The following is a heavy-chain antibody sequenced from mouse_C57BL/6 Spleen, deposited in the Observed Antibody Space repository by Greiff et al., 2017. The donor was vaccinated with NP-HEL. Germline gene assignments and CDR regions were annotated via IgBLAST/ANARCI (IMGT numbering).Heavy chain of an antibody. Sequence: LQQPGAELVQPGASVKLSCKASGYTFTNYWMHWVQQRPGQGLEWIGQISPNGGNTKYNDTFKGKATLTVDKPSSTADMQLSSLTSEDSAGDYGARYYGSRGGDAMDYWGQGTSVTVSS. J-gene: IGHJ4*01. CDR3: ARYYGSRGGDAMDY. D-gene: IGHD1-1*01. CDR1: GYTFTNYW. V-gene: IGHV1-72*01. CDR2: ISPNGGNT.